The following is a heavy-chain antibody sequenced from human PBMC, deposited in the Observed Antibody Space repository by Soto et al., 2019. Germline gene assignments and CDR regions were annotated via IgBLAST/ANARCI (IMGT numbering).Heavy chain of an antibody. Sequence: QVQLVQSGAEVKKPGSSVKVSCKASGGTFSSYAISWVRQAPGQGLEWMGGIIPIFGTASYAQKFQGRVTITADESTSTAYMELSSLRSEDTAVYYCARGNDGDHAPRGYCSSTSCYYYYGMDVWGQGTTVTVSS. J-gene: IGHJ6*02. CDR2: IIPIFGTA. V-gene: IGHV1-69*01. CDR3: ARGNDGDHAPRGYCSSTSCYYYYGMDV. CDR1: GGTFSSYA. D-gene: IGHD2-2*01.